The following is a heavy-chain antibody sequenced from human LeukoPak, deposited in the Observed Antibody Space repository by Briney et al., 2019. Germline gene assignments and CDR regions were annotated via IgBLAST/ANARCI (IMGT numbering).Heavy chain of an antibody. CDR2: IYYSGST. D-gene: IGHD3-16*01. J-gene: IGHJ4*02. Sequence: SETLSLTCTVSGGSISSYYWSWIRQPPGKGLEWIGSIYYSGSTYYNPSLKSRVTISVDTSKNQFSLKLSSVTAADTAVYYCARALPGGTFPYYFDYWGQGTLVTVSS. V-gene: IGHV4-59*12. CDR3: ARALPGGTFPYYFDY. CDR1: GGSISSYY.